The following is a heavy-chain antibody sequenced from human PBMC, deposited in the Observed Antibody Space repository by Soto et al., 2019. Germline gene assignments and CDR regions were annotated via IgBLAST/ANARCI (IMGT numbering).Heavy chain of an antibody. CDR2: IYHSGST. D-gene: IGHD2-2*03. J-gene: IGHJ4*02. Sequence: PSETLSLTCAVSGGSISSSNWWSWVRQPPGKGLEWIGEIYHSGSTNYNPSLKSRVTISVDKSKNQFSLKLSSVTAADTAVYYCATFLDIVLVPAGYSYGAFDYWGQGTLVTVSS. CDR1: GGSISSSNW. V-gene: IGHV4-4*02. CDR3: ATFLDIVLVPAGYSYGAFDY.